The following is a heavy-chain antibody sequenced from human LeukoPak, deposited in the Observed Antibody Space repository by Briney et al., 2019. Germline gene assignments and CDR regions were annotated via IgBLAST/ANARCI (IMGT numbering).Heavy chain of an antibody. Sequence: TXAVXGGSISSDNWWSWVRQPPGKGLEWIGEIYHSGSTNYNPSLKSRVTISVDRSKNQLSLKLSSVTAADTAVYYXXXXXGREGSHTGLWGQGTLVTVSS. D-gene: IGHD2-8*02. CDR3: XXXXGREGSHTGL. CDR1: GGSISSDNW. J-gene: IGHJ4*02. CDR2: IYHSGST. V-gene: IGHV4-4*02.